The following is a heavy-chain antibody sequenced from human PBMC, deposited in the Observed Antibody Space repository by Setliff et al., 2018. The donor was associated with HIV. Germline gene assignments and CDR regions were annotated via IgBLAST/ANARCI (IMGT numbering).Heavy chain of an antibody. J-gene: IGHJ5*02. V-gene: IGHV1-69*10. CDR3: ARGHLDYNFWDEVLGNWFDP. D-gene: IGHD3-3*01. CDR2: IIPILGIA. CDR1: GYTFSSYG. Sequence: ASVKVSCKASGYTFSSYGISWVRQAPGQGLEWMGGIIPILGIANYAQKFQGRVTMTRNTSIRTAYMELSSLRSEDTAVYYCARGHLDYNFWDEVLGNWFDPWGQGTLVTVSS.